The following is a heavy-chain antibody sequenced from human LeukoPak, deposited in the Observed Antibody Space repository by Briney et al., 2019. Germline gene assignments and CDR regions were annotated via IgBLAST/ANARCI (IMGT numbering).Heavy chain of an antibody. CDR3: ARQMATILDGILDY. CDR1: GFTFSSYG. CDR2: IRYDGSNK. Sequence: GGSLRLSCAASGFTFSSYGMHWVRQAPGKGLEWVAFIRYDGSNKYYADSVKGRFTISRDNSKNTLYLQMNSLKTEDTALYYCARQMATILDGILDYWGQGTLVTVSS. J-gene: IGHJ4*02. V-gene: IGHV3-30*02. D-gene: IGHD5-24*01.